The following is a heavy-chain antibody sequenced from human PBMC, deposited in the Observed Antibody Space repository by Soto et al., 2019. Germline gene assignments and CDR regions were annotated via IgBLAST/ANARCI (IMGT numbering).Heavy chain of an antibody. CDR1: GGSFSGYY. D-gene: IGHD3-3*01. CDR3: ARATLRFLEWLSSRYYFDY. Sequence: QVQLQQWGAGLLKPSETLSLTCAVYGGSFSGYYWSWIRQPPGKGLEWIGEINHSGSTNYNPSLKSRVTISVDTSKNQFSLKLSSVTAADTAVYYCARATLRFLEWLSSRYYFDYWGQGTLVTVSS. CDR2: INHSGST. J-gene: IGHJ4*01. V-gene: IGHV4-34*01.